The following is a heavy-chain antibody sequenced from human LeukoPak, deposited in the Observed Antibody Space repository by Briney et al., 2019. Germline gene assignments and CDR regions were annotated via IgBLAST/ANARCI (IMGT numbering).Heavy chain of an antibody. CDR1: GYTFTSYY. CDR3: ARGGYSYGFDY. J-gene: IGHJ4*02. D-gene: IGHD5-18*01. CDR2: ISSSGSTI. Sequence: SCKASGYTFTSYYMHWVRQAPGQGLEWVSYISSSGSTIYYADSVKGRFTISRDNAKNSLYLQMNSLRAEDTAVYYCARGGYSYGFDYGGEGTLVTVSS. V-gene: IGHV3-48*03.